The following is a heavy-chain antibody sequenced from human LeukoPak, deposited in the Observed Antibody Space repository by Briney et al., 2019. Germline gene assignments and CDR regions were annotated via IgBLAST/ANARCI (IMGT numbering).Heavy chain of an antibody. CDR2: ISSDGSNK. D-gene: IGHD6-6*01. J-gene: IGHJ4*02. V-gene: IGHV3-30-3*01. CDR1: GFTFSSYA. Sequence: GGSLRLSCAASGFTFSSYATHRVRQAPGKGLEWVAFISSDGSNKYYADSVKGRFTISRDNSKNTLYLQMNSLRDEDTAVYYCDPHDSSSHFWGQGTLVTVSS. CDR3: DPHDSSSHF.